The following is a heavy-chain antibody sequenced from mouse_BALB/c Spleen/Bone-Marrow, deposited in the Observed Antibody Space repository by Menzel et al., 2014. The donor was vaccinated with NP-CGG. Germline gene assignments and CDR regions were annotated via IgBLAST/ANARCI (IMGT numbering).Heavy chain of an antibody. V-gene: IGHV14-3*02. Sequence: VQLQQSGAELVKPGASVKLSCTASGFNIKDTYMHWVKQRPEQGLEWIGRIDPANGNTKYDPKFQGKATITADTSSNTAYLQLSSMTSEDTAVYYCARWGITTGFAYWGQGTLVTVSA. D-gene: IGHD2-4*01. J-gene: IGHJ3*01. CDR3: ARWGITTGFAY. CDR1: GFNIKDTY. CDR2: IDPANGNT.